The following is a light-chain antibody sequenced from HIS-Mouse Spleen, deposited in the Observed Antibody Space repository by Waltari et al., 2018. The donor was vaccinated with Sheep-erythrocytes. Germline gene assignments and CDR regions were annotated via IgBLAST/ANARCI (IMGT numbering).Light chain of an antibody. CDR1: SSDVGGYTY. CDR3: CSYAGSYNHV. CDR2: DVS. J-gene: IGLJ1*01. Sequence: QSALTQPRSVSGSPGQSVTISCTGTSSDVGGYTYVSWYQQHPGKAPKLMIYDVSKRPSGVPDRFSGSTSGNTASLTISGLQAEDEADYYCCSYAGSYNHVFATGTKVTVL. V-gene: IGLV2-11*01.